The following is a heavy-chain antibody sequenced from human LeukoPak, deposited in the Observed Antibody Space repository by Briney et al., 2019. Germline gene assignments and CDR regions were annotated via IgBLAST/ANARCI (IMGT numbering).Heavy chain of an antibody. CDR1: GYTFTSYA. CDR3: ARNERGAYSSGPTLTR. V-gene: IGHV7-4-1*02. CDR2: INTNTGNP. D-gene: IGHD3-22*01. Sequence: EASVKVSCKASGYTFTSYAMNWVRQAPGQGLEWMGWINTNTGNPTYAQGFTGRFVFSLNTSVSTSYLQISSLKAEDTAVYYCARNERGAYSSGPTLTRWGQGTLVTVSS. J-gene: IGHJ4*02.